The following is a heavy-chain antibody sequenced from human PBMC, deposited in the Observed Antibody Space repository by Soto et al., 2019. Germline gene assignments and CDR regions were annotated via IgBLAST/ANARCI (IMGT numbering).Heavy chain of an antibody. CDR2: ISYDGSNK. J-gene: IGHJ6*02. CDR1: GFTFSSYG. D-gene: IGHD6-13*01. Sequence: PGGSLRLSCAASGFTFSSYGMHWVRQAPGKGLEWVAVISYDGSNKYYADSVKGRFTISRDNSKNTLYLQMNSLRAEDTAVYYCAKDSVWYGMSAYGMDVWGQGTTVTVS. V-gene: IGHV3-30*18. CDR3: AKDSVWYGMSAYGMDV.